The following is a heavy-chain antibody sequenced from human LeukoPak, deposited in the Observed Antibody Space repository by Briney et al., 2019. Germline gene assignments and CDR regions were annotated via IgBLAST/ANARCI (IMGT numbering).Heavy chain of an antibody. D-gene: IGHD1-26*01. CDR3: AKEGGIVGATTTDAFDV. CDR1: GFTFSSYA. V-gene: IGHV3-30-3*01. CDR2: ISYDGSNK. Sequence: GGSLRLSCAASGFTFSSYAMHWVRQAPGKGLEWVAVISYDGSNKYYADSVKGRFTISRDNSKNTLYLQMNSLRAEDTAVYYCAKEGGIVGATTTDAFDVWGQGTMVTVSS. J-gene: IGHJ3*01.